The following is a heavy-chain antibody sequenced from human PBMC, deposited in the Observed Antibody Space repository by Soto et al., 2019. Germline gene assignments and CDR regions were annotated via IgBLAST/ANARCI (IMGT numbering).Heavy chain of an antibody. CDR2: ISGSGGST. Sequence: EVQLLESGGGLVQPGGSLRLSCAASGFTFSSYAMSWVRQAPGKGLEWVSAISGSGGSTYYADSVKGRFTISRDNSKNTLALQMNSLGAEDKAVYYCSKSRRLGVSGSFDIWGQGTMVTVSS. CDR3: SKSRRLGVSGSFDI. J-gene: IGHJ3*02. V-gene: IGHV3-23*01. D-gene: IGHD3-16*01. CDR1: GFTFSSYA.